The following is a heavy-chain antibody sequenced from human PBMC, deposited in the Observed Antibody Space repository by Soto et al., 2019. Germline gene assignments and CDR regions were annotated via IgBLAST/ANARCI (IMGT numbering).Heavy chain of an antibody. J-gene: IGHJ3*02. CDR2: INAGNGNT. V-gene: IGHV1-3*01. Sequence: ASVKVSCKASGYTFTSYAMHWVRQAPGQRLEWMGWINAGNGNTKYSQKFQGRVTITRDTSASTAYMELSSLRSEDTAVYYCARGGRITMIVVVITGAFDIWGQGTMVTVSS. CDR3: ARGGRITMIVVVITGAFDI. D-gene: IGHD3-22*01. CDR1: GYTFTSYA.